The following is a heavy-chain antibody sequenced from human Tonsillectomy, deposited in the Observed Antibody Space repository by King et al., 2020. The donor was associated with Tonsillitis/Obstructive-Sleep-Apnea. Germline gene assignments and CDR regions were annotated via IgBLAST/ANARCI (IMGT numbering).Heavy chain of an antibody. Sequence: QLVQSGAEVKKPGSAVKVSCTASGAIFTSYAISWVRQAPGQGLEWMGRIIPILGRAYYAQKFQGRMTITADRSTSTAYMDLSSLRSEDTAVYYCARDGGIDGGYYSYYYMDGWGKGTTVTVSS. V-gene: IGHV1-69*09. CDR3: ARDGGIDGGYYSYYYMDG. CDR2: IIPILGRA. J-gene: IGHJ6*03. CDR1: GAIFTSYA. D-gene: IGHD1-26*01.